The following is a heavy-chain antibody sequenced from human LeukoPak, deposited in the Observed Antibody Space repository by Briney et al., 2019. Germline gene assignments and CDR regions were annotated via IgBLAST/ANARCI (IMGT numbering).Heavy chain of an antibody. CDR1: GASIASHSW. Sequence: PSETLSLTCAVSGASIASHSWWSWIRQPPGKGLEWIGEVYHSGGANYKPSLKSRVTISVDTSRNHFSLKLTSVTAADTAVYFCAYNRNFALDNWGQGTLVTVSS. J-gene: IGHJ4*01. D-gene: IGHD1-14*01. V-gene: IGHV4/OR15-8*01. CDR2: VYHSGGA. CDR3: AYNRNFALDN.